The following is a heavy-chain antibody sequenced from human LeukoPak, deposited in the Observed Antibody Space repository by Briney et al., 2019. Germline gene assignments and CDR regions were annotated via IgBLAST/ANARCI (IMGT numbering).Heavy chain of an antibody. CDR2: INHSGST. J-gene: IGHJ4*02. CDR1: GFSFSDYY. Sequence: SETLSLTCAVYGFSFSDYYWTWVRQPPGKGLEWIGEINHSGSTKYNPSLKSRFSISVDASKNQFFLQVSFMTAADTAVYFCARCGGYDYLDDYWGQGTLVAVSS. CDR3: ARCGGYDYLDDY. D-gene: IGHD5-12*01. V-gene: IGHV4-34*01.